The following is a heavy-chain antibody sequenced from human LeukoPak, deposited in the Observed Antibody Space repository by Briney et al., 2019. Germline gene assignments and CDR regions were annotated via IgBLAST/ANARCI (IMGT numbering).Heavy chain of an antibody. CDR2: IYYSGST. J-gene: IGHJ6*02. CDR3: ACRHYSYGSNYYYGMDV. Sequence: PSETLSLTCTVSGGSISSSSYYWGWFRQPPGKGLGWIGSIYYSGSTYYNPSLKSRVTISVDTSKNQFSLKLSSVTAADTAVYYCACRHYSYGSNYYYGMDVWGQGTTVTVSS. D-gene: IGHD5-18*01. V-gene: IGHV4-39*07. CDR1: GGSISSSSYY.